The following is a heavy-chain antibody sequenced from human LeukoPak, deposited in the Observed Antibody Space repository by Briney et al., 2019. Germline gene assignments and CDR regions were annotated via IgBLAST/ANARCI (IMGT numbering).Heavy chain of an antibody. CDR2: VYTSGSP. Sequence: SETLSLTGNVSGASINTYYWSWIRQSAGGGLEFIGRVYTSGSPDYNPSLKSRVAMSADTSKNQFSLKLRSVTAADTALYFCARVGGPVPAALEDAFDLWGQGILVTVSS. D-gene: IGHD6-6*01. V-gene: IGHV4-4*07. J-gene: IGHJ3*01. CDR3: ARVGGPVPAALEDAFDL. CDR1: GASINTYY.